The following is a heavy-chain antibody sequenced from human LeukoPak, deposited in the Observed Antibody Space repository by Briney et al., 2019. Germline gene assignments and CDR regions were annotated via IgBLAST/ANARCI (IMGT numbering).Heavy chain of an antibody. V-gene: IGHV4-39*01. CDR2: IYYSGST. CDR3: ARQGHRFGELWFDY. D-gene: IGHD3-16*01. CDR1: GGSISSSSYY. J-gene: IGHJ4*02. Sequence: SETLSLTCTVSGGSISSSSYYWGWIRQPPGKGLEWIGSIYYSGSTYYNPSLKSRVTISVDTSKNQFSLKLSSVTAADTAVYYCARQGHRFGELWFDYWGQGTLVTVSP.